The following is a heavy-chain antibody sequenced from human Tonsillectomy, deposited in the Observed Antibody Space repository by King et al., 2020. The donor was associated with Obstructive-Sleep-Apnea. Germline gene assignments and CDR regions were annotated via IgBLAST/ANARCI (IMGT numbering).Heavy chain of an antibody. CDR3: ARTAYRAKTMVRDPRRESSYWYFDL. D-gene: IGHD3-10*01. CDR1: GGSISSGGYS. J-gene: IGHJ2*01. V-gene: IGHV4-30-2*01. CDR2: IYHSGST. Sequence: QLQESGSGLVKPSQTLSLTCAVSGGSISSGGYSWSWIRQPPGKGLEWIGYIYHSGSTYYNPSLKSRVTISVDRSKNQFSLKLSSVTAADTAVYYCARTAYRAKTMVRDPRRESSYWYFDLWGRGTLVTVSS.